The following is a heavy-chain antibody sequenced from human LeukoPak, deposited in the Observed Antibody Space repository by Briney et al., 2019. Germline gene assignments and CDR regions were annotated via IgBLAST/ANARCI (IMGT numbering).Heavy chain of an antibody. CDR1: GGSISSSSYY. D-gene: IGHD5-24*01. CDR2: IYYSGST. V-gene: IGHV4-39*01. J-gene: IGHJ4*02. Sequence: SETLSLTCTVSGGSISSSSYYWGWIRQPPGKGLEWIGSIYYSGSTYYNPSLKSRVTISVDTSKNQFSLKLSSVNAADTAVYYCARHPKEVETATDALYYFDYWGQGTLVTVSS. CDR3: ARHPKEVETATDALYYFDY.